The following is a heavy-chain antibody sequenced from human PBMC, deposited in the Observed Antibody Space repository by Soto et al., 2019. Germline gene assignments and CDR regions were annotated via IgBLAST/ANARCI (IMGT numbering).Heavy chain of an antibody. CDR2: INPSGGST. V-gene: IGHV1-46*01. CDR3: ARGGGVLLWFGELSTWFDP. Sequence: ASVKVSCKASGYTFTSYYMHWVRQAPGQGLEWMGIINPSGGSTSYAQKFQGRVTMTRDTSTSTVYMELSSLRSEDTAVYYCARGGGVLLWFGELSTWFDPWGQGTLVTVSS. CDR1: GYTFTSYY. J-gene: IGHJ5*02. D-gene: IGHD3-10*01.